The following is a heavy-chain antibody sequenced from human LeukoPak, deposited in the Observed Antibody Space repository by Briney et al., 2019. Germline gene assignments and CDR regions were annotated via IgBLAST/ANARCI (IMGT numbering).Heavy chain of an antibody. J-gene: IGHJ4*02. CDR3: ARGGSSWYQMYYFDY. D-gene: IGHD6-13*01. CDR2: IYYSGST. Sequence: SETLSLTCTVSGGSISSYYWSWIRQPPGKGLEWIGCIYYSGSTNYNPSFKSRVTISVDTSKDQFSLKLSSVTAADTAVYYCARGGSSWYQMYYFDYWGQGTLVTVSS. CDR1: GGSISSYY. V-gene: IGHV4-59*12.